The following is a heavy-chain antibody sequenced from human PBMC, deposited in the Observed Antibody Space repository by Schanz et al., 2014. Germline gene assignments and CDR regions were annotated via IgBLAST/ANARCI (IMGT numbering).Heavy chain of an antibody. Sequence: DVQLVESGGTLVRPGGSLRLSCAASGFTFSSHWMTWVRQAPGKGLEWLSSISRAGTTSYDADSVKGRFTISRDNAKNALYLEMTSLRGEDTAVYYCAREEGPSTRWGTSIPIDFWGQGTLVTVSS. CDR2: ISRAGTTS. J-gene: IGHJ4*02. CDR3: AREEGPSTRWGTSIPIDF. CDR1: GFTFSSHW. V-gene: IGHV3-48*04. D-gene: IGHD7-27*01.